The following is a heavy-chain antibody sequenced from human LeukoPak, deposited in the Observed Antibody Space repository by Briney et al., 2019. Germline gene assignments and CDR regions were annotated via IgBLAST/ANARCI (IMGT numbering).Heavy chain of an antibody. V-gene: IGHV4-30-4*08. Sequence: PSETLSLTCTVSGGSISSVDYYWSWIRQPPGKGLEWIGSIYNSGSTQYTPSLKGRVTICVDTSKSKFSLKLSSVTAADTAVYYCARSGPDAFDIWGKGTMVTVSS. J-gene: IGHJ3*02. CDR1: GGSISSVDYY. CDR2: IYNSGST. CDR3: ARSGPDAFDI.